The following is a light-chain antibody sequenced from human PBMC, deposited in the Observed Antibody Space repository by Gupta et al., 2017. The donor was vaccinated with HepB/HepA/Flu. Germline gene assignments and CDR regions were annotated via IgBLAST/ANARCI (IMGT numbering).Light chain of an antibody. V-gene: IGKV2-28*01. CDR1: QSLLHTNGYTY. CDR2: LGS. CDR3: MQVLRTPLT. J-gene: IGKJ4*01. Sequence: DIVMTQSPLSLPVTPGEPASISCRSSQSLLHTNGYTYLDWYLQKPGQSPQLLIYLGSNRASGVPDRFSGSGSGTDFTLKISRVEAEDVGIYYCMQVLRTPLTFGGGTRVEIK.